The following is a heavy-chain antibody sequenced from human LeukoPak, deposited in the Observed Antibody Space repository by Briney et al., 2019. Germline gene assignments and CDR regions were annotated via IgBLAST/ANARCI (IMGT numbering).Heavy chain of an antibody. J-gene: IGHJ4*02. CDR3: ARFSSGCSTSSCYLTY. CDR1: GGSLSSHY. D-gene: IGHD2-2*01. CDR2: IHDTGST. V-gene: IGHV4-59*11. Sequence: SETLSLTCSVSGGSLSSHYWSWIRQPPGKGLELIGYIHDTGSTFYNPSLRGRVTISLDTSNNQFSLKLTSMTAADTAVYYCARFSSGCSTSSCYLTYWGQRTLVTVS.